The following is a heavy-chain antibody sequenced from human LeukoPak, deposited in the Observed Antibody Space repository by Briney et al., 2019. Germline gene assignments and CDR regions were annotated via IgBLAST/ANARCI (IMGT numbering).Heavy chain of an antibody. D-gene: IGHD4-17*01. CDR2: IRNDNVNR. CDR3: ARVTTVTTSPWSWGPKKIGQEVNWFDP. V-gene: IGHV1-18*01. J-gene: IGHJ5*02. Sequence: ASVKVSCKTSGYTFTDYGITWVRQAPGQGLEWMGWIRNDNVNREYAQKIQGRVSMTRDTSTSTAYMELRSLISDDTAVYYRARVTTVTTSPWSWGPKKIGQEVNWFDPWGQGTLVTVSS. CDR1: GYTFTDYG.